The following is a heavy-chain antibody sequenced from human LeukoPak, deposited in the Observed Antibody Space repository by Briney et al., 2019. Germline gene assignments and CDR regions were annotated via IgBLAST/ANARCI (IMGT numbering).Heavy chain of an antibody. J-gene: IGHJ4*02. CDR3: AKARTGYSYEIDY. CDR2: IRGRTATT. Sequence: GGSLRLSCAASGFIFSNYAMIWVRQAPGKGLEWVSSIRGRTATTYYADSVKGRFTIFRDNSQNMLYLQMNSLSAEDTALYFCAKARTGYSYEIDYWGQGTLVSVSS. V-gene: IGHV3-23*01. CDR1: GFIFSNYA. D-gene: IGHD5-18*01.